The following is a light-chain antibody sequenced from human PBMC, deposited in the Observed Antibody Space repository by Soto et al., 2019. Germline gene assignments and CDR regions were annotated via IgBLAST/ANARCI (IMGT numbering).Light chain of an antibody. V-gene: IGLV2-14*01. CDR1: SSDVGGYNF. CDR3: SSYTISNTYVV. CDR2: EVN. Sequence: QSVLTQPASVSGSPGQSITISCTGSSSDVGGYNFVSWYQQHPGKAPKLMIYEVNYRPSGVSNRFSGSKSGNTASLIISGLQAEDEADYYCSSYTISNTYVVSGGGTQLTVL. J-gene: IGLJ2*01.